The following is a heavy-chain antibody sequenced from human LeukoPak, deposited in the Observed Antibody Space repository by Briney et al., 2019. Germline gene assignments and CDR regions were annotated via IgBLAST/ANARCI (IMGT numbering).Heavy chain of an antibody. CDR3: TSTGIYYMDV. CDR1: GFTFSSYW. J-gene: IGHJ6*03. CDR2: IKQDGSEK. Sequence: GGSLRLSCAASGFTFSSYWMSWVRQAPGKGLEWVANIKQDGSEKYYVDSVKGRFTISRDNAKNSLYLQMNSLKTEDTAVYYCTSTGIYYMDVWGKGTTVTVSS. V-gene: IGHV3-7*03.